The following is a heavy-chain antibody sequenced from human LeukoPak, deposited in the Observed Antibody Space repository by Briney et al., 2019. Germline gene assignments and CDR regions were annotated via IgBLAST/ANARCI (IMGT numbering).Heavy chain of an antibody. Sequence: PSETLSLTCTVSGGSISSYYWSWIRQPPGKGLEWIGYIYTSGSTNYNPSLKSRVTISVDTSKNQFSLKLSSVTAADTAVYYCARHIGRYCSSTSCYTGWFDPWGQGTLVIVSP. D-gene: IGHD2-2*02. CDR3: ARHIGRYCSSTSCYTGWFDP. V-gene: IGHV4-4*09. J-gene: IGHJ5*02. CDR2: IYTSGST. CDR1: GGSISSYY.